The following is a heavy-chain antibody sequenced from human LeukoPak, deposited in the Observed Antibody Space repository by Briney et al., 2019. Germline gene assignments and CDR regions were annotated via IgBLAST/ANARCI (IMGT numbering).Heavy chain of an antibody. Sequence: SETLSLTCTVSGGSISSYYWSWIRQPPGKGLEWIGYIYYSGSTNYNPSLKSRVTISVDTSKNQFSLKLSSVTAADTAVYYCARGAIFGVVTPHYFDYWGQGTLVTVSS. V-gene: IGHV4-59*01. CDR3: ARGAIFGVVTPHYFDY. CDR2: IYYSGST. J-gene: IGHJ4*02. D-gene: IGHD3-3*01. CDR1: GGSISSYY.